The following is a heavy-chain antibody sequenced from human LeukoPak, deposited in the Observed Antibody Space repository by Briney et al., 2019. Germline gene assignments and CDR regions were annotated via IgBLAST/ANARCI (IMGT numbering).Heavy chain of an antibody. CDR2: IYHSGST. D-gene: IGHD1-26*01. J-gene: IGHJ3*02. V-gene: IGHV4-59*01. CDR3: ARTLYSGSYDDAFDI. CDR1: GGSISTYY. Sequence: SETLSLTCTVSGGSISTYYWNWIRQPPGKGLEWIGYIYHSGSTNYNPSLQSRVTISVDTSKNQFSLNLNSVTAADTAVYYCARTLYSGSYDDAFDIWGQGTMVTVSS.